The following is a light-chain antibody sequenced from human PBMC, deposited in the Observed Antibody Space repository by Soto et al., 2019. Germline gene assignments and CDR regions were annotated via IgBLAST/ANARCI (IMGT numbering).Light chain of an antibody. CDR3: CSYAGSYTRV. CDR1: SSDVGGYNY. CDR2: DVS. V-gene: IGLV2-11*01. J-gene: IGLJ3*02. Sequence: QSVLTQPRSVSGSPGQSVTISCTGTSSDVGGYNYVSWYQQHPGKAPKLMIYDVSKRPSGVPDRFSGSKSGNTASLTISGLQAEDEADYYCCSYAGSYTRVFGGGTTLTVL.